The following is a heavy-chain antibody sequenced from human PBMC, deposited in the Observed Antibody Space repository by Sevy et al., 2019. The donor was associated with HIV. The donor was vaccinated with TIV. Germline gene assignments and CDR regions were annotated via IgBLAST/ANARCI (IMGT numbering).Heavy chain of an antibody. Sequence: ASVKVSCKVSGYTLTKLDMHWVRQAPGKGLEWMGGFDPEDGDTFYAQKFQGRVTMTEDTSTDTAYMELSSLRSEDTAVYYCTTMKYYHNIIGSSSGDYWGQGTLVTVSS. J-gene: IGHJ4*02. CDR1: GYTLTKLD. D-gene: IGHD3-22*01. CDR2: FDPEDGDT. V-gene: IGHV1-24*01. CDR3: TTMKYYHNIIGSSSGDY.